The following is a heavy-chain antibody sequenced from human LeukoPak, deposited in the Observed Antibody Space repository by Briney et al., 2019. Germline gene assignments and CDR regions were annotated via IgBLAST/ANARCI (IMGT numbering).Heavy chain of an antibody. J-gene: IGHJ3*02. V-gene: IGHV3-74*01. CDR1: GFTFCSYW. Sequence: QPGGSLRLSCAASGFTFCSYWMHWVRQAPGKGLVWVSRIKSDGSSTSYADSVKGRFTISRDNAKNTLYLQMNSLTAEDTAVYYCARDRDDAFDIWGQGTMVTVSS. CDR2: IKSDGSST. CDR3: ARDRDDAFDI.